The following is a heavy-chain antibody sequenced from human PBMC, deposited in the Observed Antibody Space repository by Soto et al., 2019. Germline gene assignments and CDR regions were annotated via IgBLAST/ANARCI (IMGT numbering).Heavy chain of an antibody. CDR2: ISSTTNYI. CDR3: ARESEDLTSNFDY. V-gene: IGHV3-21*01. Sequence: GGSLRLSCAASGFTFTRYSMNWVRQAPGKGLGWVSSISSTTNYIYYADSMKGRFTVSRDNAKNSVYLEMNSLSAEDTAVYYCARESEDLTSNFDYWGQGTLVTVSS. J-gene: IGHJ4*02. CDR1: GFTFTRYS.